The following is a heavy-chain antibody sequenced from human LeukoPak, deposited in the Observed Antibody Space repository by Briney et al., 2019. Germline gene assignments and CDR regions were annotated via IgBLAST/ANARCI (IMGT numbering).Heavy chain of an antibody. V-gene: IGHV1-18*01. CDR1: GYTFTSYG. D-gene: IGHD1-26*01. Sequence: ASVKVSCKASGYTFTSYGISWVRQAPGQGLEWMGWISAYNGNTNYAQKLQGRVTMTTDTSTSTAYMELSRLRSDDTAVYYCARERGSSPYYYYYMDVWGKGTTVTISS. J-gene: IGHJ6*03. CDR2: ISAYNGNT. CDR3: ARERGSSPYYYYYMDV.